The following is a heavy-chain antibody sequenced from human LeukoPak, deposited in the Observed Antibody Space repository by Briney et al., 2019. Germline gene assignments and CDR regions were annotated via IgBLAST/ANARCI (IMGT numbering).Heavy chain of an antibody. V-gene: IGHV3-48*02. Sequence: PGGSLTLSCAGSGFSISNYGMNWVRQAPGKGLEWLSYIRSDSNTKYYADSVEGRFTISRDNAQNSLYLQMNSLRDEDSGVYYCARVVLNYDILTGYYPYGMDVWGQGTTVTVSS. D-gene: IGHD3-9*01. CDR1: GFSISNYG. CDR3: ARVVLNYDILTGYYPYGMDV. J-gene: IGHJ6*02. CDR2: IRSDSNTK.